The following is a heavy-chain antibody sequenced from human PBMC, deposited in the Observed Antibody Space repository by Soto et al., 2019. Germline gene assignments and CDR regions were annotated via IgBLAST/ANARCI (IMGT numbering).Heavy chain of an antibody. CDR1: GYAFTTYG. V-gene: IGHV1-18*01. J-gene: IGHJ4*02. D-gene: IGHD1-1*01. CDR2: ISAHNGNT. Sequence: QVHLVQSGAEVKKPGASVKVSCKGSGYAFTTYGITWVRQAPGQGLEWMGWISAHNGNTNYAQKRRGRGTATRDTSTSTAYMELRSLRSDDTAVYYCARGRYGDYWGQGALVTVSS. CDR3: ARGRYGDY.